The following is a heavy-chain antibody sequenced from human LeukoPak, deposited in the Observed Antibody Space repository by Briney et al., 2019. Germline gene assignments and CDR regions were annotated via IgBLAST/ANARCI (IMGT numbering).Heavy chain of an antibody. V-gene: IGHV3-53*01. CDR2: IYSGGST. D-gene: IGHD3-10*01. J-gene: IGHJ3*02. CDR3: ARDLYYYGSGAFDI. Sequence: PGGSLRLSCAASGFTFSSYGVHWVRQAPGKGLEWVSVIYSGGSTYYADSVKGRFTIPRDNSKNTLYLQMSSLRAEDTAVYYCARDLYYYGSGAFDIWGQGTMVTVSS. CDR1: GFTFSSYG.